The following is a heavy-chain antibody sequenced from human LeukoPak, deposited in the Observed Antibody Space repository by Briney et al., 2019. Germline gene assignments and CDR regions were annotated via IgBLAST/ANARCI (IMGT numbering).Heavy chain of an antibody. CDR2: ISGSGGST. Sequence: GGSLRLSCAASGFTFSSYAMSWVRQAPGKGLEWVSAISGSGGSTYYADSVKGRFTISRDNSKNTLYLQMNSLRAEDTAVYYCAKAPYILPEYHSGSYSYFAYWGQGTLVTVYS. V-gene: IGHV3-23*01. CDR1: GFTFSSYA. J-gene: IGHJ4*02. D-gene: IGHD1-26*01. CDR3: AKAPYILPEYHSGSYSYFAY.